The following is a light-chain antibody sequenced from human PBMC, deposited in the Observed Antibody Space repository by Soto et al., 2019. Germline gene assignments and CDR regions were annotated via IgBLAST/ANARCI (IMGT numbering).Light chain of an antibody. Sequence: QSALTQPASVSGSPGQSITISCTGTSSDVGIYNYVSWYQQHPGKAPKLMIYEVSKRPSGVSNRFSGSKSGSTASLSISGLQAEDEADYYCSSFTTSSIWVFGGGTKVTVL. CDR3: SSFTTSSIWV. J-gene: IGLJ3*02. V-gene: IGLV2-14*01. CDR1: SSDVGIYNY. CDR2: EVS.